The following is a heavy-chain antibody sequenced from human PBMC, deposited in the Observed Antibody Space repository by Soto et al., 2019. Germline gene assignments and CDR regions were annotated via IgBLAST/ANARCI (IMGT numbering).Heavy chain of an antibody. CDR3: ATGAGYRLSLGMDV. CDR1: GFSISDYG. Sequence: QVQLVESGGGVVQPGWSLRLSCAASGFSISDYGMEWVRQAPGKGLEWVALISYDGSNTYYADAVKGRFTISRDNSKDTLFLQMTGLRREDTAVYYCATGAGYRLSLGMDVWGQGTTVTVSS. CDR2: ISYDGSNT. J-gene: IGHJ6*02. D-gene: IGHD1-26*01. V-gene: IGHV3-30*03.